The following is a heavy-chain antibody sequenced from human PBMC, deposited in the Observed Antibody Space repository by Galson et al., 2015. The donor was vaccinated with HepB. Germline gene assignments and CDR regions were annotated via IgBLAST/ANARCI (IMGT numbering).Heavy chain of an antibody. Sequence: SVKVSCKASGYTFTSYGISWVRQAPEQGLEWMGWISAYNGNTKYAQKLQGRVTMTTDTSTSTAYMELRSLRSDDTAVYYCARDLRSSTSVGYFDYWGQGTLVTVSS. D-gene: IGHD2-2*01. CDR3: ARDLRSSTSVGYFDY. CDR1: GYTFTSYG. CDR2: ISAYNGNT. V-gene: IGHV1-18*01. J-gene: IGHJ4*02.